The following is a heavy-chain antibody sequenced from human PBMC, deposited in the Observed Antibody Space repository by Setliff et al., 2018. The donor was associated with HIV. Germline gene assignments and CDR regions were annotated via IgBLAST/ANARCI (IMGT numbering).Heavy chain of an antibody. J-gene: IGHJ5*02. V-gene: IGHV4-59*01. CDR1: GGSMSSYY. CDR2: IYYTGST. D-gene: IGHD2-2*01. CDR3: ARDPGGLYCRSTSCQGGCFDP. Sequence: SETLSLTCTVSGGSMSSYYWSWIRQPPGKGLEWIGSIYYTGSTDYNPSLMSRVTISLDTPKNQFSLKLNSVIAADTAVYYCARDPGGLYCRSTSCQGGCFDPWGQGTLVTVSS.